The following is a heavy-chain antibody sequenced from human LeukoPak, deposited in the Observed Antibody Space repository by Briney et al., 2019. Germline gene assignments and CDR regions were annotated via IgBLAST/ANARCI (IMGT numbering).Heavy chain of an antibody. CDR2: TYTSGST. CDR1: GGSISSGRYY. J-gene: IGHJ5*02. V-gene: IGHV4-61*02. CDR3: ARDYGQRWFDP. D-gene: IGHD3-10*01. Sequence: SETLSLTCTVSGGSISSGRYYWSWIRQPAGRGLEWIGRTYTSGSTNYNPSLKSRVTISVDTSKNQFSLKLSSVTAADTAVYYCARDYGQRWFDPWGQGTLVTVSS.